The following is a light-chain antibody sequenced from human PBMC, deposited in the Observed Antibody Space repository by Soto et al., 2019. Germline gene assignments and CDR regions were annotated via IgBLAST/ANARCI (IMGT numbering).Light chain of an antibody. CDR3: AVWDDSLNGPFV. Sequence: QAVVTQPPSASGTPGQRITISCSGSSSNIESHPVNWFQQVPGAAPKLLIYSNNQRPSGVPDRFSGSKSGTSASLATSGLQSEDEADYYCAVWDDSLNGPFVFGTGTKLTVL. J-gene: IGLJ1*01. CDR2: SNN. V-gene: IGLV1-44*01. CDR1: SSNIESHP.